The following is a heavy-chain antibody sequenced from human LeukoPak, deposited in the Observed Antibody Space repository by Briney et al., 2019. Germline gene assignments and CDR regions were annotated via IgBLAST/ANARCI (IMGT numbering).Heavy chain of an antibody. J-gene: IGHJ4*02. CDR3: AGGMDYDSSGYYDVY. V-gene: IGHV4-4*07. Sequence: SETLSLTCTVSGGSISSYYWSWIRQPAGKGLEWIGRIYTSGSTNYNPSLKSRVTMSVDTSKNQFSLKLSSVTAADTAVYYCAGGMDYDSSGYYDVYWGQGTLVTVSS. CDR1: GGSISSYY. D-gene: IGHD3-22*01. CDR2: IYTSGST.